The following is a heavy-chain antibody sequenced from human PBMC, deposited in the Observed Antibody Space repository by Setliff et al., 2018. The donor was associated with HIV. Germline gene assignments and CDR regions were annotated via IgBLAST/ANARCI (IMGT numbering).Heavy chain of an antibody. J-gene: IGHJ5*02. V-gene: IGHV4-38-2*01. CDR3: ARSYCGADCSLVADTNWFDP. D-gene: IGHD2-21*01. CDR1: GYSISSGYY. CDR2: IYHSGST. Sequence: SETLSLTCAVSGYSISSGYYWGWIRQPPGKGLEWIGSIYHSGSTYYNPSLKSRLTISLDTSKNQLSLKLSSVTAADSAMYYCARSYCGADCSLVADTNWFDPWGQGTLVTVAS.